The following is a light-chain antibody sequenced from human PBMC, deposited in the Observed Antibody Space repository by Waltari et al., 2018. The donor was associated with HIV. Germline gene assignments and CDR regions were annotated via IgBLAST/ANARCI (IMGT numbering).Light chain of an antibody. CDR1: SSDVGGCNY. CDR3: SSYSSSDTHVV. CDR2: EVR. Sequence: QSALTQPASVSGSPGQSITISCTGTSSDVGGCNYVSWYQQHPGKAPKFMIYEVRNRPSGVSNRFSGSKSGNTASLTISGLQAEDEAYYYCSSYSSSDTHVVFGGGTKLTVL. J-gene: IGLJ2*01. V-gene: IGLV2-14*01.